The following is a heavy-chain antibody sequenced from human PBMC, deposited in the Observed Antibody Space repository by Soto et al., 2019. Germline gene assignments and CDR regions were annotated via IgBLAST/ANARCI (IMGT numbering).Heavy chain of an antibody. CDR3: ARAYRVPTAMPNF. Sequence: EVQLVESGGSLVQPGVSLRLSCAASGFIVSSNYMSWFRQAPGKGLEWVSVIYSGGSTYYADSVKGRFTISRDISKNTLYLQMNSLRAEDTAVYYCARAYRVPTAMPNFWGQGTLVTVSS. J-gene: IGHJ4*02. CDR1: GFIVSSNY. CDR2: IYSGGST. V-gene: IGHV3-66*01. D-gene: IGHD5-18*01.